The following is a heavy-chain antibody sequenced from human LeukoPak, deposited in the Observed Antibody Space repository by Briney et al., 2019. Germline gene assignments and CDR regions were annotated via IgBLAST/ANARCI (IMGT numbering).Heavy chain of an antibody. CDR2: IYYSGST. D-gene: IGHD1-1*01. Sequence: PSETLSLTCTVSGGSISSGGYYWSWIRQHPGKGLEWIGYIYYSGSTYYNPSLKSRVTISVDTSKNQFSLKLSSVTAADTAVYYCARNWPGGYYFDYWGREPWSPSPQ. CDR3: ARNWPGGYYFDY. CDR1: GGSISSGGYY. J-gene: IGHJ4*02. V-gene: IGHV4-31*03.